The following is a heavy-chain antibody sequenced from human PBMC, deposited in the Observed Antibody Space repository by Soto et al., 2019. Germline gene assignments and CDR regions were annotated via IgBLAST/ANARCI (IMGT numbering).Heavy chain of an antibody. Sequence: VASVKVSCKASGYTFTSYGISWVRQAPGQGLEWMGWISAYNGNTNYAQKLQGRVTMTTDTSTSTAYMELRSLRSDDTAVYYCARDSLVLWFGPYGMDVWGQGTTVTVSS. V-gene: IGHV1-18*04. CDR2: ISAYNGNT. CDR3: ARDSLVLWFGPYGMDV. CDR1: GYTFTSYG. D-gene: IGHD3-10*01. J-gene: IGHJ6*02.